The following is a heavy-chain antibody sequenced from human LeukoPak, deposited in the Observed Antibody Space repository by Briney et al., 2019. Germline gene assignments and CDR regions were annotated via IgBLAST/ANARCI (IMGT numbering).Heavy chain of an antibody. CDR2: INEDGSNK. V-gene: IGHV3-7*01. D-gene: IGHD6-19*01. CDR3: TRVIVAVPGYFDYFDF. Sequence: GGSLRLSCTASGFSFSNHYMRWIRQAPGKGLEWVANINEDGSNKWHLGSVKGRFTVSGENARNSLYLQMNSLRVEDTAVYYCTRVIVAVPGYFDYFDFWGQGVLVTVSS. J-gene: IGHJ4*02. CDR1: GFSFSNHY.